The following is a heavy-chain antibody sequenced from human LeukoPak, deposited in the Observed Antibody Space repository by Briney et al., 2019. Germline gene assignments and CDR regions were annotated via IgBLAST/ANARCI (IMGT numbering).Heavy chain of an antibody. CDR2: IRYDGSNK. J-gene: IGHJ4*02. V-gene: IGHV3-30*02. CDR1: GFTFSSYG. D-gene: IGHD6-13*01. CDR3: AKDSAPSSSWDIIDY. Sequence: GGSLRLSCAASGFTFSSYGMHWVRQAPGKGLEWVAFIRYDGSNKYYADSVKGRFTISRDNSKNTLYLQMNSLRAEDTAVYYCAKDSAPSSSWDIIDYWGQGTRVTGSS.